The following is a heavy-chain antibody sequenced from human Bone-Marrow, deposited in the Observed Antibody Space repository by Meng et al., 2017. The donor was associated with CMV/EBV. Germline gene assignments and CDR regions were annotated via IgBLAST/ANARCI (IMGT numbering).Heavy chain of an antibody. CDR2: IKQDGSEK. Sequence: LSLTCAASGFTFSSYWMSWVRQAPGKGLEWVANIKQDGSEKYYVDSVKGRFTISRDNAKNSLYLQMNSLRAEDTAVYYCARELYCSSTSCPYYYYYGMDVWGQGNTVNVSS. CDR1: GFTFSSYW. J-gene: IGHJ6*02. D-gene: IGHD2-2*01. V-gene: IGHV3-7*01. CDR3: ARELYCSSTSCPYYYYYGMDV.